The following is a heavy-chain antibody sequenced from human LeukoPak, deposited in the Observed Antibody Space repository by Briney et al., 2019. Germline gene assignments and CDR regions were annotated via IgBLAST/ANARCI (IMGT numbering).Heavy chain of an antibody. V-gene: IGHV1-18*01. D-gene: IGHD3-22*01. CDR3: ASETDYDSSGYYYLDY. CDR1: GYTFTSYG. CDR2: ISAYNGNT. Sequence: ASVKVSCKASGYTFTSYGISWVRQAPGQGLEWMGWISAYNGNTNYAQKLQGRVTMTTDTSTSTAYMELSSLRSEDTAVYYCASETDYDSSGYYYLDYWGQGTLVTVSS. J-gene: IGHJ4*02.